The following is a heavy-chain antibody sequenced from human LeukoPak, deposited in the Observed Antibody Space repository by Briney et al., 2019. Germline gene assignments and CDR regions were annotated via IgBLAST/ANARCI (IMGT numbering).Heavy chain of an antibody. CDR3: AKLSGGSCYTPGDY. D-gene: IGHD2-15*01. Sequence: GGSLRLSCAAPGFTFSSYAMSWVRQAPGKGLDWVSAICSSGGSTSYPAPTTGRFTISSDNSKNTLYLQMTSLRADDTAVYYCAKLSGGSCYTPGDYWGQGTLVTVSS. V-gene: IGHV3-23*01. CDR2: ICSSGGST. J-gene: IGHJ4*02. CDR1: GFTFSSYA.